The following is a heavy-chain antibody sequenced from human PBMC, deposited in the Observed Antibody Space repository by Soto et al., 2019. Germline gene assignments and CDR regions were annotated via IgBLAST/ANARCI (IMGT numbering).Heavy chain of an antibody. J-gene: IGHJ4*02. CDR2: ISSTSTFI. CDR1: GFTFSDYS. D-gene: IGHD4-17*01. CDR3: TRVYGDYGTLSDY. V-gene: IGHV3-21*01. Sequence: PGGSLRLSCAASGFTFSDYSVNWVRQAPGKGLEWVSSISSTSTFIYYADSGRGRFTISRDNAKNSLYLQMNSLRAEDTAAYYCTRVYGDYGTLSDYWGRGTLVTVSS.